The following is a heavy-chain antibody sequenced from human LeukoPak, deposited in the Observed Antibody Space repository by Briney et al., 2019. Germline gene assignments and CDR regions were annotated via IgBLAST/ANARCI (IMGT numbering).Heavy chain of an antibody. CDR2: IYHSGST. J-gene: IGHJ4*02. CDR1: GYSISSGYY. D-gene: IGHD4-17*01. V-gene: IGHV4-38-2*02. Sequence: SETLSLTCTVSGYSISSGYYWGWIRQPPGKGLEWIGSIYHSGSTYYNPSLKSRVTISVDTSKNQFSLKLSSVTAADTAVYYCARAGSYGPQGFDYWGQGTLVTVSS. CDR3: ARAGSYGPQGFDY.